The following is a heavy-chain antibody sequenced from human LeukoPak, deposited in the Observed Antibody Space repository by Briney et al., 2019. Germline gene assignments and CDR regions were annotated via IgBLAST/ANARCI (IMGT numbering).Heavy chain of an antibody. V-gene: IGHV5-51*01. CDR2: IFPGDSGR. J-gene: IGHJ6*03. CDR3: ARRATYYYYYMDV. CDR1: GYNFASYW. Sequence: GESLKISCKASGYNFASYWIAWVRQVPGKGLEWMGVIFPGDSGRTFSPSFQGQVAISADKSISTAYLQWSSLKASDTAMYYCARRATYYYYYMDVWGKGTSVTVSS.